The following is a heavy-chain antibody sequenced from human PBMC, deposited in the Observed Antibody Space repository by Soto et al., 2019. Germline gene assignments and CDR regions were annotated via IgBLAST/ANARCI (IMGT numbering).Heavy chain of an antibody. V-gene: IGHV3-73*01. D-gene: IGHD1-26*01. CDR2: IRSKSNSFAT. CDR1: GFTFSGSA. CDR3: SRPAVGTTGEY. J-gene: IGHJ4*02. Sequence: GGSLRLSCAASGFTFSGSAIHRVRQAYGKGLEWVGRIRSKSNSFATAYGASVNDRFTISRDDSKNTAYLQMNSLKTEDTAVYYCSRPAVGTTGEYWGLGTLVPVSS.